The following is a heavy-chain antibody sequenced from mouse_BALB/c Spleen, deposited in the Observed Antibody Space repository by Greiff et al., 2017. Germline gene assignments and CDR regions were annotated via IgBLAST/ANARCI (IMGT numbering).Heavy chain of an antibody. D-gene: IGHD1-1*01. CDR3: VRSITTVVATN. CDR2: IDPANGNT. CDR1: GFNIKDTY. J-gene: IGHJ2*01. Sequence: VQLQQSGAELVKPGASVKLSCTASGFNIKDTYMHWVKQRPEQGLEWIGRIDPANGNTKYDPKFQGKATITADTSSNTAYLQLSSLTSEDTAVYYCVRSITTVVATNWGQGTTLTVSS. V-gene: IGHV14-3*02.